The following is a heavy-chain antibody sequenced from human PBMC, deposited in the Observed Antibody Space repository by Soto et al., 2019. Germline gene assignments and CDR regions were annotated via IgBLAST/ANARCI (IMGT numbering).Heavy chain of an antibody. Sequence: QVQLVQSGAEVKKPGASVEVSCKASGYTFSRYYLHWLRQAPGQGLEWMGIINPSRGTTTYAQKFRCRFTMTSDTSTSTVYMALSSRISADTAVYSCASDLNLIAVRPYMLVSDGFDAWGQGTLVAVSS. CDR2: INPSRGTT. J-gene: IGHJ5*02. CDR1: GYTFSRYY. V-gene: IGHV1-46*01. D-gene: IGHD6-6*01. CDR3: ASDLNLIAVRPYMLVSDGFDA.